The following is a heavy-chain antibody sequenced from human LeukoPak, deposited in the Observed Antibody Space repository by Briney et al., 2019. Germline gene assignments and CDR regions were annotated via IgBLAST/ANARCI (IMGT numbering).Heavy chain of an antibody. D-gene: IGHD6-19*01. J-gene: IGHJ4*02. CDR2: MNPNSGNT. Sequence: ASVKVSCKASGYTFTSYDINWVRRATGQGLEWMGWMNPNSGNTGYAQKFQGRVTITRNTSISTAYMELGSLRSEDTAVYYCARGLQLADSSPFDYWGQGTLVTVSS. CDR1: GYTFTSYD. V-gene: IGHV1-8*03. CDR3: ARGLQLADSSPFDY.